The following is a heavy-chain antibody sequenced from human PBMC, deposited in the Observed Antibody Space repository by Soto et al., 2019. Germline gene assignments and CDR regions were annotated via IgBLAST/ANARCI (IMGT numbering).Heavy chain of an antibody. J-gene: IGHJ5*02. D-gene: IGHD3-3*01. V-gene: IGHV3-33*01. CDR2: IWYDGSNK. CDR1: GFTFSSYG. CDR3: ARDAADYDFWSGYYPRWFDP. Sequence: GGSLRLSCAASGFTFSSYGMHWVRQAPGKGLEWVAVIWYDGSNKYYADSVKGRFTISRDNSKNTLYLQMNSLRAEDTVVYYFARDAADYDFWSGYYPRWFDPWGQGTLVTVSS.